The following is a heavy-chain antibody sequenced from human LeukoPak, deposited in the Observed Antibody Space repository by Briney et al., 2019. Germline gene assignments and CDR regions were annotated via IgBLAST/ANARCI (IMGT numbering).Heavy chain of an antibody. J-gene: IGHJ6*03. V-gene: IGHV1-69*13. CDR2: IIPVFDTP. CDR3: ARGLGKVPYYYASGSYYKANYYYMDV. D-gene: IGHD3-10*01. Sequence: ASVKVSCKASGGTFSTYDISWVRQAPGHGLEWMGGIIPVFDTPNYAQKFQGRVTIAADESTSTDYMELSSLRSEDTAVYYCARGLGKVPYYYASGSYYKANYYYMDVWGKGTTVTVSS. CDR1: GGTFSTYD.